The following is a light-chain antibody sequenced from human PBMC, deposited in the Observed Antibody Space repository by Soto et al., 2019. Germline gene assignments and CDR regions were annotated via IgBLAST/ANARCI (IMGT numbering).Light chain of an antibody. Sequence: DIQITHSPSSLSASVVDRVTITFLASQSISSYLNWYQQKPGKAPKLLIYAASSLQSGVPSRFSGSGSGTDFTLTISSLQPEDFATYYCQQSYSTPVLNFGPGTKVDIK. CDR2: AAS. V-gene: IGKV1-39*01. CDR3: QQSYSTPVLN. J-gene: IGKJ3*01. CDR1: QSISSY.